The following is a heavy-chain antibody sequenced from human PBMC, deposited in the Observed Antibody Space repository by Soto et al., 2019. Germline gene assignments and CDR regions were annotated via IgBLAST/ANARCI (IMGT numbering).Heavy chain of an antibody. V-gene: IGHV3-30*03. CDR2: ISYDGSNK. J-gene: IGHJ4*02. CDR3: ARVIPSFTSTSCLFVL. D-gene: IGHD2-2*01. Sequence: GGSLRLSCAASGLTFSSYGIHWVRQAPGKGLEWVAVISYDGSNKYYADSVKGRFTISRDNVKNLVFLQMNSLRDEDTAVYFCARVIPSFTSTSCLFVLWGQGTLVNVSS. CDR1: GLTFSSYG.